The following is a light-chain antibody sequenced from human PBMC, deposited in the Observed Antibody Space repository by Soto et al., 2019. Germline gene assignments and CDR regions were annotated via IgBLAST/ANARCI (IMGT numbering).Light chain of an antibody. Sequence: QSVLTQPAPVSGSPGQSITISCTGTSSDVGGYNYVSWYQQHPGKAPKLMIYDVNNRPSGLSNRFSGSKSGNTASLTISGLQAEDEADYYCSSYTSTSTLVVFGGGTQLTVL. J-gene: IGLJ2*01. CDR2: DVN. V-gene: IGLV2-14*01. CDR3: SSYTSTSTLVV. CDR1: SSDVGGYNY.